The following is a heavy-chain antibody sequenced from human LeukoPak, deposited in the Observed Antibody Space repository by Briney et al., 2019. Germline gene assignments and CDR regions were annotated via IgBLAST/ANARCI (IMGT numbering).Heavy chain of an antibody. D-gene: IGHD3-22*01. Sequence: SETLSLTCTVSGGSISSYYWSWIRQPPGKGLEWIGYIYYSGSTNYNPSLKSRVTISVDTSKNQFSLKLSSVTAADTAVYYCARHLDSSGYWTHFDYWGQGTLVTVSS. CDR3: ARHLDSSGYWTHFDY. J-gene: IGHJ4*02. CDR2: IYYSGST. CDR1: GGSISSYY. V-gene: IGHV4-59*08.